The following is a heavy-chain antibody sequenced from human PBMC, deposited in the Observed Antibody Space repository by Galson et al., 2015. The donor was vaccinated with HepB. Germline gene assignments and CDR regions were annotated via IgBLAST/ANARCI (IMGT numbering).Heavy chain of an antibody. V-gene: IGHV3-21*01. D-gene: IGHD4-17*01. CDR2: IGTTRSNT. CDR1: GFTFSTYS. CDR3: ARNYGAFGSGYGMDV. J-gene: IGHJ6*02. Sequence: SLRLSCAASGFTFSTYSMNWVRQAPGKGLEWVSYIGTTRSNTYYADSVKGRFTISRDNAKNSLSLQMTSLRVDDRAIYFCARNYGAFGSGYGMDVWGQGTTVTVSS.